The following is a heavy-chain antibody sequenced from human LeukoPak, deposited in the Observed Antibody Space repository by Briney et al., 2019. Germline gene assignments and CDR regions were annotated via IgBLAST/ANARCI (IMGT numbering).Heavy chain of an antibody. D-gene: IGHD6-19*01. CDR2: INTNTGNP. J-gene: IGHJ4*02. Sequence: GASVKVSCKASGYTFTNYGMNWVRQAPGQGLEWMGWINTNTGNPTYAQGFTGRFVFSLDTSVSTACLQISSLKAEDTAVYYCARVVAVAGTVQLDYWGQGTLVTVSS. CDR3: ARVVAVAGTVQLDY. CDR1: GYTFTNYG. V-gene: IGHV7-4-1*02.